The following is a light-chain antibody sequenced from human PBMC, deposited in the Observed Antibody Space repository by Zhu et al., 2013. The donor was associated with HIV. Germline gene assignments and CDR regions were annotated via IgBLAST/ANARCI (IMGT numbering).Light chain of an antibody. CDR1: RAITTN. Sequence: DIQLTQSPSSLSASVGDRVTIDCRASRAITTNLNWYQLRPGKAPKLLIFATSVLHKGVSSRFSGSGSETNFTLTISNLEPEDFATYHCQQSYSLPYTFGQGTKVE. V-gene: IGKV1-39*01. J-gene: IGKJ2*01. CDR2: ATS. CDR3: QQSYSLPYT.